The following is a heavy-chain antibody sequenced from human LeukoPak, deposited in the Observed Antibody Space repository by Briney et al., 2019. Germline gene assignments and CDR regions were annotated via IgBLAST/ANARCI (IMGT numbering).Heavy chain of an antibody. CDR2: ISTAGDT. CDR1: GFTFSSYD. J-gene: IGHJ4*02. CDR3: ARDKAGRFDY. V-gene: IGHV3-13*04. D-gene: IGHD6-19*01. Sequence: PGGSLRLSCAASGFTFSSYDMHWVRQATGKGLEWVSAISTAGDTYYPGSVKGRFTISRENAKNSLYLQMNSLRAGDTAVYYCARDKAGRFDYWGQGTLVTVSS.